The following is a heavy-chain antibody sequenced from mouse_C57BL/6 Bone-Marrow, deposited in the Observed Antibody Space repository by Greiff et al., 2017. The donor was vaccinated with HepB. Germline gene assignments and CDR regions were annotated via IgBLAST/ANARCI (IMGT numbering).Heavy chain of an antibody. CDR2: INPSSGYT. J-gene: IGHJ2*01. Sequence: QVQLQQSGAELARPGASVKMSCKASGYTFTSYTLHWVKQRPGQGLEWIGYINPSSGYTKYNQKFKDKATLTADKSSSTAYMQLSSLTSEDSAVYYCARGYGKRSLDYWGQGTTLTVSS. CDR3: ARGYGKRSLDY. V-gene: IGHV1-4*01. CDR1: GYTFTSYT. D-gene: IGHD1-1*01.